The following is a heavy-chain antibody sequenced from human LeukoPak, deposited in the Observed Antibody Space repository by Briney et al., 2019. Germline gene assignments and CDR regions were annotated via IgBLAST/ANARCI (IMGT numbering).Heavy chain of an antibody. CDR1: GFTFSSYA. D-gene: IGHD3-10*01. CDR2: ISGSGGNT. Sequence: GGSLRLSCAASGFTFSSYAMSWVRQAPGKGLDWVSAISGSGGNTYYADSVKGRFTISRDNSKNTLYLQMNSLRAEDTAVYYCAKDGDIWFGELLPAFDYWGQGTLVTVSS. CDR3: AKDGDIWFGELLPAFDY. J-gene: IGHJ4*02. V-gene: IGHV3-23*01.